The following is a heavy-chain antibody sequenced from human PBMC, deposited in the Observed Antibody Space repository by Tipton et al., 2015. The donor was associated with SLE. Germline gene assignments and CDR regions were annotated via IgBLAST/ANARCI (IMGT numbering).Heavy chain of an antibody. CDR2: INHSGST. Sequence: LRLSCTVSGGSISTITYYWSWIRQPPGKGLEWIGEINHSGSTNYNPSLKSRVTISVDTSKNQFSLELSSVTAADTAVYYCARTQYTFGGVIAPFDYWG. CDR1: GGSISTITYY. D-gene: IGHD3-16*02. J-gene: IGHJ4*01. CDR3: ARTQYTFGGVIAPFDY. V-gene: IGHV4-39*07.